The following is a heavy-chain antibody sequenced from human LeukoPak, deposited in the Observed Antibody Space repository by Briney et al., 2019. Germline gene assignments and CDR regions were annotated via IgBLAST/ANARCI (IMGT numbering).Heavy chain of an antibody. CDR1: GFTFSSYW. J-gene: IGHJ4*02. CDR3: ARESSVGAHKAFDY. V-gene: IGHV3-74*01. D-gene: IGHD1-26*01. CDR2: IKSDGSST. Sequence: QPGGSLRLSCAASGFTFSSYWMHWVRQAPGKGLVSVSRIKSDGSSTSYADSVKGRFTISRDNAKNTLYMQMNSLKAEDTAVYYCARESSVGAHKAFDYWGQGTLVTVSS.